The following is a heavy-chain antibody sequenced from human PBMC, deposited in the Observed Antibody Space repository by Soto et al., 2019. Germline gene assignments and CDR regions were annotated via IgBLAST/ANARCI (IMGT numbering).Heavy chain of an antibody. V-gene: IGHV3-9*01. CDR3: VKGEGAAASIDLNWLDA. CDR2: ISWKSGSI. D-gene: IGHD6-13*01. Sequence: PGGSLILSCAASGFTFNEYSMHWVRQAPGRGLEWVSGISWKSGSIGYADSVKGRFTISRDNAKNSLYLQMNSLRAEDTALYYCVKGEGAAASIDLNWLDAWGQGTLVTVSS. J-gene: IGHJ5*02. CDR1: GFTFNEYS.